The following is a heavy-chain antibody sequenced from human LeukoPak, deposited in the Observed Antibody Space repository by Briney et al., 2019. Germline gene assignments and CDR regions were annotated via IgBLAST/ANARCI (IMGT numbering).Heavy chain of an antibody. CDR2: ISSSSSYI. CDR3: ARDPLAYDSSGYPPFVDY. Sequence: KPGGSLRLSCAASGFTFSSYSMNWVRQAPGNGLEWVSSISSSSSYIYYADSVKGRFTISRDNAKNSLYLQMNSLRAEDTAVYYCARDPLAYDSSGYPPFVDYWGQGTLVTVSS. J-gene: IGHJ4*02. CDR1: GFTFSSYS. V-gene: IGHV3-21*01. D-gene: IGHD3-22*01.